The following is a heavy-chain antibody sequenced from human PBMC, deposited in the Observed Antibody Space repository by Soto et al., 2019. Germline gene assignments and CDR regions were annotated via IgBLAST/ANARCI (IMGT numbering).Heavy chain of an antibody. CDR2: ISSNGGST. CDR3: ARERRIAVAATYAGAFDI. V-gene: IGHV3-64*01. J-gene: IGHJ3*02. Sequence: EVQLVESGGGLVQPGGSLRLSCAASGFTFSSYAMHWVRQAPGKGLEYVSAISSNGGSTYYANSVKGRFTISRDNSKNTLYRQMGSLRAEDMAVYYCARERRIAVAATYAGAFDIWGQGTMVTVSS. CDR1: GFTFSSYA. D-gene: IGHD6-19*01.